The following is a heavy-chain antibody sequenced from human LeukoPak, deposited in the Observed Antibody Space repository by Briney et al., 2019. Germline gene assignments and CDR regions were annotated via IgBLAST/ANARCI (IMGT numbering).Heavy chain of an antibody. D-gene: IGHD6-13*01. J-gene: IGHJ4*02. Sequence: SLRLSCAASGFTFDDYAMHWVRQAPGKGLEWVSGISWNSGSIGYADSVKGRFTISRDNAKNSLYLQMNSLRAEDTALYYCAKDSIAAAGTFDYWGQGTLVTVSS. CDR3: AKDSIAAAGTFDY. V-gene: IGHV3-9*01. CDR2: ISWNSGSI. CDR1: GFTFDDYA.